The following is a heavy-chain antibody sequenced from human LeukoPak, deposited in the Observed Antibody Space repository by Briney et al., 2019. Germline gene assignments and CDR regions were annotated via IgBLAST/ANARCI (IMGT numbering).Heavy chain of an antibody. CDR3: ATDGAGFDT. Sequence: PGGSLRLSCAASGFTFNDYYMSWLAQAPGKGLEWLLYINIGGTNTHYADSVKGRFTISTANAKKSLYLEMNNRRAEGTAVYYCATDGAGFDTWGQGNVVSVSS. V-gene: IGHV3-11*01. CDR2: INIGGTNT. CDR1: GFTFNDYY. J-gene: IGHJ5*02.